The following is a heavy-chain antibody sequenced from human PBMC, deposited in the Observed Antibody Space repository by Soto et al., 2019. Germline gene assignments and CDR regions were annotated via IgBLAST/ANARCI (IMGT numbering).Heavy chain of an antibody. V-gene: IGHV3-48*01. CDR3: ARDLTIFGVVIIPD. J-gene: IGHJ4*02. Sequence: GGSLRLSCAASGFTFSSYSMNWVRQAPGKGLEWVSYISSSSSTIYYADSVKGRFTISRDNAKNSLYLQMNSLRAEDTAVYYCARDLTIFGVVIIPDWGQGTLVTVSS. D-gene: IGHD3-3*01. CDR2: ISSSSSTI. CDR1: GFTFSSYS.